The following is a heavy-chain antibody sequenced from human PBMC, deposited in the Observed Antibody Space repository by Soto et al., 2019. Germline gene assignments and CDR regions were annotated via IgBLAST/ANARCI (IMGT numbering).Heavy chain of an antibody. CDR3: ARLGDI. CDR1: VYSFTSYW. CDR2: IDRSDSYT. V-gene: IGHV5-10-1*01. Sequence: PGESLKISCKGSVYSFTSYWISWVRQMPGKCLEWMGRIDRSDSYTXXSPSFQGXXTISADKSISTXYLQWXSLKASDTAMYYCARLGDIWRQGTMVTVS. J-gene: IGHJ3*02.